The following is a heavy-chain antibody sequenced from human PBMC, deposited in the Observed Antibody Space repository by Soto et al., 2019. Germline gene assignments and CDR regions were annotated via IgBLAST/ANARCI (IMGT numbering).Heavy chain of an antibody. J-gene: IGHJ5*02. CDR3: ARGHPTHTLVVVAAIGWFDP. CDR2: IYYSGST. CDR1: GGSISNLDYY. V-gene: IGHV4-30-4*01. D-gene: IGHD2-15*01. Sequence: PSETLSLTCTVSGGSISNLDYYRSCIRQPPGKGLEWIGYIYYSGSTYYNPSLKSRVTISVDTSKNQFSLKLSSVTAADTAVYYCARGHPTHTLVVVAAIGWFDPWGQGTLVTVSS.